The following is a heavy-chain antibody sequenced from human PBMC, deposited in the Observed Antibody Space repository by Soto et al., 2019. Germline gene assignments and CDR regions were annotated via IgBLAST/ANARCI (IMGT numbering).Heavy chain of an antibody. CDR3: ARGPGYYDSSGYLRPYYYYGMDV. V-gene: IGHV1-24*01. D-gene: IGHD3-22*01. CDR1: GYSLTEVS. Sequence: ASVKVSCKVSGYSLTEVSIHWVRQAPGKGLEWMGGFDVEDDETIYAQKFQGRVSMTADESTSTAYMELSSLRSEDTAVYYCARGPGYYDSSGYLRPYYYYGMDVWGQGTTVTVSS. CDR2: FDVEDDET. J-gene: IGHJ6*02.